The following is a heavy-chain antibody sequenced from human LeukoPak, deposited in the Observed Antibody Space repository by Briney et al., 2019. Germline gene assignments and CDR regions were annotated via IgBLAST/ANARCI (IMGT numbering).Heavy chain of an antibody. J-gene: IGHJ4*02. CDR3: ARGVYSNADYFDY. D-gene: IGHD4-11*01. Sequence: GGSLRLSCAASGFTFSSYSMNWVRQAPGKGLEWVSYISSSSSTIYYADSVKGRFTISRDNAKNSLYLQMNSLRAEDTAVYYCARGVYSNADYFDYWGQGTLVTVSS. CDR1: GFTFSSYS. V-gene: IGHV3-48*01. CDR2: ISSSSSTI.